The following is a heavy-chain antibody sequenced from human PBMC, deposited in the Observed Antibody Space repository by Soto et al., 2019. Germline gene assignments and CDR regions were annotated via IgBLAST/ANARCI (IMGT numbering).Heavy chain of an antibody. D-gene: IGHD6-13*01. V-gene: IGHV1-69*13. CDR3: AREPVRAAAGTRDGGY. CDR2: IIPIFGTA. CDR1: GGTFSSYA. J-gene: IGHJ4*02. Sequence: ASVKVSCKASGGTFSSYAISWVRQAPGQGLEWMGGIIPIFGTANYAQKFQGRVTITADESTSTAYMELSSLRSEDTAVYYCAREPVRAAAGTRDGGYWGQGTLVTV.